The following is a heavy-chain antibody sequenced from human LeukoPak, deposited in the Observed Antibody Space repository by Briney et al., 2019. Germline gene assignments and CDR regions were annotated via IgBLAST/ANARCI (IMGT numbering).Heavy chain of an antibody. V-gene: IGHV3-23*01. Sequence: GGSLRLSCAASEFTFSSYAMQWVRQAPGKGLEWVSTISGSGGSIHYADSVKGRFTISRDNSKNTLYLQMNGLRAEDTAVYYCAKDRTILTGYNWYFDLWGRGTLVTVSS. CDR2: ISGSGGSI. D-gene: IGHD3-9*01. CDR1: EFTFSSYA. CDR3: AKDRTILTGYNWYFDL. J-gene: IGHJ2*01.